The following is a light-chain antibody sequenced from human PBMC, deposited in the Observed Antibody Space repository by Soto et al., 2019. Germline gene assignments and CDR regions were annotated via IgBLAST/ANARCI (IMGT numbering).Light chain of an antibody. Sequence: QSALTQPASVSGSPGQSITISCTGTSSDVGDYNYVSWYQQHPGKAPKLMIYDVSNRPSGVSNRFSCSKSGNTASLTISGLQAEDESDYYCSSYTSSSTVVFGGGTQLTVL. J-gene: IGLJ2*01. CDR3: SSYTSSSTVV. V-gene: IGLV2-14*01. CDR1: SSDVGDYNY. CDR2: DVS.